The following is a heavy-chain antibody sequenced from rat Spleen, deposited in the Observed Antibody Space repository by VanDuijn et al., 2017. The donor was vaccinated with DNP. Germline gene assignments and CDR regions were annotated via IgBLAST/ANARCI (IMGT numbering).Heavy chain of an antibody. CDR2: ISYEGSST. D-gene: IGHD1-11*01. CDR3: ARYSFRRVWDY. CDR1: GFTFSDYY. V-gene: IGHV5-22*01. Sequence: EVQLVESGGDLVQPGRSLKLSCAASGFTFSDYYMAWVRQAPKKGLEWVAAISYEGSSTYYRDSVKGRFTISRDNAKSTLYLQMDSLRSEDMATYYCARYSFRRVWDYWGQGVSVTVSS. J-gene: IGHJ2*01.